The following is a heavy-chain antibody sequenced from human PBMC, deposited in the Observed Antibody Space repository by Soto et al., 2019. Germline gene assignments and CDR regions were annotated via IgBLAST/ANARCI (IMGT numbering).Heavy chain of an antibody. CDR2: ISSSSSYI. CDR1: GFTFSSYS. J-gene: IGHJ4*02. V-gene: IGHV3-21*01. CDR3: ATGGGAVVTASFDC. Sequence: GGSLRLSCAASGFTFSSYSMNWVRQAPGKGLEWVSSISSSSSYIYYADSVKGRFTISRDNAKNSLYLQMNSLRAEDTAVYYSATGGGAVVTASFDCWGQGTLVTVSS. D-gene: IGHD2-21*02.